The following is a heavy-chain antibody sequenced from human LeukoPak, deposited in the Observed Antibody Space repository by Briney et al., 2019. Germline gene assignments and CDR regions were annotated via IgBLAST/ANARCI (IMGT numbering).Heavy chain of an antibody. Sequence: PGGSLRLSCAASGFTFSNAWMNWVRQAPGKGLEWVGRIKSKTDGGTTDYAAPVKGRFTISRDDSKNTLYLQMNSLKTEDTAVYYCTTDLREYYYDSSGYHAFDIWGQGTMVTVSS. CDR3: TTDLREYYYDSSGYHAFDI. CDR2: IKSKTDGGTT. D-gene: IGHD3-22*01. CDR1: GFTFSNAW. V-gene: IGHV3-15*07. J-gene: IGHJ3*02.